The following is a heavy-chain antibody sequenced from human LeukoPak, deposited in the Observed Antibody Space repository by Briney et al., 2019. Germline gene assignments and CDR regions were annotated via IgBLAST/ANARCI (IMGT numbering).Heavy chain of an antibody. J-gene: IGHJ4*02. CDR3: AKSPGVLLWFGSFDY. CDR1: GFTFSNYG. D-gene: IGHD3-10*01. CDR2: ISYDGSNK. Sequence: QAGGSLRLSCAASGFTFSNYGMHWVRQAPGKGLEWVAIISYDGSNKFYGDSVKGRFTISRDNSKSTVYLQMNSLRPEDTAVYYCAKSPGVLLWFGSFDYWGQGTLVTVSS. V-gene: IGHV3-30*18.